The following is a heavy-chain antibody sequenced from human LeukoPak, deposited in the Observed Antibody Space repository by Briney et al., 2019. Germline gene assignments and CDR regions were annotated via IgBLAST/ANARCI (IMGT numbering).Heavy chain of an antibody. CDR3: ARESIAAPLDY. J-gene: IGHJ4*02. Sequence: PGGSLRLSCAASGFTFSSYSMNWVRQAPGKGLEWVSYISSSSSTIYYADSVKGRFTISRDNAKNSLYLQMDSLRAEDTAVYYCARESIAAPLDYWGQGTLVTVSS. CDR1: GFTFSSYS. D-gene: IGHD6-6*01. V-gene: IGHV3-48*01. CDR2: ISSSSSTI.